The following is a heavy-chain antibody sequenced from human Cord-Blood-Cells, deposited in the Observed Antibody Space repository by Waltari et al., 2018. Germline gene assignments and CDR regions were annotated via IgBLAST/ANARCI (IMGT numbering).Heavy chain of an antibody. CDR2: ISYDGSNK. CDR1: GFTFSGSD. J-gene: IGHJ4*02. V-gene: IGHV3-30-3*01. CDR3: ARGPITGVDY. D-gene: IGHD1-20*01. Sequence: QVQLVESGGGVVQPGRSLRLSCAASGFTFSGSDMHWVRQAPGKGLEWVAVISYDGSNKYYADSVKGRFTISRDNSKNTLYLQMNSLRAEDTAVYYCARGPITGVDYWGQGTLVTVSS.